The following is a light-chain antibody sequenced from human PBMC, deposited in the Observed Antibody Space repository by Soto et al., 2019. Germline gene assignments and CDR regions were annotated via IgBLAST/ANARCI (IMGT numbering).Light chain of an antibody. Sequence: VLTQSPGTVSLSPEDRATLSCRASQSVSSSYLAWYQQKPGQAPRLLLYGASTRDTGIPVRFSGSGFGTEFTITISCQTYEDFPVYCWQPYKNRNLFGQGRRL. CDR1: QSVSSSY. V-gene: IGKV3-20*01. CDR2: GAS. CDR3: QPYKNRNL. J-gene: IGKJ5*01.